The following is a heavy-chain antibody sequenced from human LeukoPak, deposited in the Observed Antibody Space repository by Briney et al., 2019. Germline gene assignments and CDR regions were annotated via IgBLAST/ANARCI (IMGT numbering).Heavy chain of an antibody. CDR3: ARGGGANDY. J-gene: IGHJ4*02. V-gene: IGHV4-4*07. D-gene: IGHD1-26*01. CDR1: GGPITTYY. CDR2: ISGSGVI. Sequence: SETLSLTCTVSGGPITTYYLSWIRQSAGMGLEWIGRISGSGVITYNPSLKSRVILSLDTSNNHFSLKLSSVTAADTAVYYCARGGGANDYWGQGTLVTVSS.